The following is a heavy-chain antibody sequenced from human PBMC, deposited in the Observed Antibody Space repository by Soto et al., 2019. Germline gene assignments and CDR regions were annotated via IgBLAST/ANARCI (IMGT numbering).Heavy chain of an antibody. CDR1: GFIFSGYG. V-gene: IGHV3-30*18. CDR2: ISYDGRRK. Sequence: QVQLVESGGGVVQPGGSLRLSCSGSGFIFSGYGMHWVRQPPGKGLEWVAVISYDGRRKYYEDSVKGRFTVSRDNSQNTVYLEMNSLRVADSAIYSCAKDILRDQLDWGMDVWGQGTTVTVSS. J-gene: IGHJ6*02. CDR3: AKDILRDQLDWGMDV. D-gene: IGHD3-9*01.